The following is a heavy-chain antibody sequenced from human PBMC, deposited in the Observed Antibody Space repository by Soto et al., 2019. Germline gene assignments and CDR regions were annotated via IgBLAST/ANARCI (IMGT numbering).Heavy chain of an antibody. CDR2: ISGSGGST. CDR1: GFTFSNYA. D-gene: IGHD3-9*01. V-gene: IGHV3-23*01. CDR3: AKSGLRYFDWLPQGGWFDP. J-gene: IGHJ5*02. Sequence: GGSLRLSCAASGFTFSNYAMSWIRQAPGKGLEWVSAISGSGGSTYYADSVKGRFTISRDNSKNTLYLQMNSLRAEDTAVYYCAKSGLRYFDWLPQGGWFDPWGQGTLVTVSS.